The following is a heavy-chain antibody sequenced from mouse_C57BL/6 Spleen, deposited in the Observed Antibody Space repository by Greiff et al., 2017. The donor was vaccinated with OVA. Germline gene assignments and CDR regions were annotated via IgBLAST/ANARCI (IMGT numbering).Heavy chain of an antibody. D-gene: IGHD1-1*01. CDR1: GYTFTSYW. CDR2: INPSSGYT. V-gene: IGHV1-7*01. Sequence: QVQLKQSGAELAKPGASVKLSCKASGYTFTSYWMHWVKQRPGQGLEWIGYINPSSGYTKYNQKFKDKATLTADKSSSTAYMQLSSLTYEDSAVYYCARDNYGSSGPMDYWGQGTSVTVSS. J-gene: IGHJ4*01. CDR3: ARDNYGSSGPMDY.